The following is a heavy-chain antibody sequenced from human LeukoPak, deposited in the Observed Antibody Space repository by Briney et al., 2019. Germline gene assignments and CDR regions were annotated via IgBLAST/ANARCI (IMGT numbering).Heavy chain of an antibody. CDR3: ARRVGINFDY. CDR1: GFTLSTYS. CDR2: ISRSSSYI. V-gene: IGHV3-21*01. D-gene: IGHD1-26*01. Sequence: GGSLRLSCAVGGFTLSTYSMNWVRQAPGKGLEWVSFISRSSSYIYYADSVKGRFTIYSDNAKNSLYLQMNSLRDEDTAVYYCARRVGINFDYWGQGTLVTVSS. J-gene: IGHJ4*02.